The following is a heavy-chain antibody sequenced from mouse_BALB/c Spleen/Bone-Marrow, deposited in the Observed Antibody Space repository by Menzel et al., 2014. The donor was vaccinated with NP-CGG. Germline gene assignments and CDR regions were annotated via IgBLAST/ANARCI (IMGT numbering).Heavy chain of an antibody. CDR3: ARSGSTGYHYYAMDY. CDR2: ISYSGST. D-gene: IGHD3-1*01. Sequence: VQLKESGPSLVKPSQTLSLTCSVTGDSITSGYWNWIRKFPGSKLEYMGYISYSGSTYYNPSLKSRISITRDTSKNLYYLQLNSVTTKDTATYYCARSGSTGYHYYAMDYVGQGTSVTVSS. V-gene: IGHV3-8*02. CDR1: GDSITSGY. J-gene: IGHJ4*01.